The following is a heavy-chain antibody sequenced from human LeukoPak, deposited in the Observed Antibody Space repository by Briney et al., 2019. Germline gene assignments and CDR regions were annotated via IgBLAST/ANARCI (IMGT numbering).Heavy chain of an antibody. D-gene: IGHD5-18*01. CDR3: ARDPRIQLWLHDPSYYDH. J-gene: IGHJ4*02. V-gene: IGHV4-39*07. Sequence: SETLSLTCTVSGGSISSSSYYWGWIRQPPGKGLEWIGSIYYSGSTFYNPSLKSRVTISVDTSKNQFSLKLSSVTAADTAVYYCARDPRIQLWLHDPSYYDHWGQGTLVTVSS. CDR2: IYYSGST. CDR1: GGSISSSSYY.